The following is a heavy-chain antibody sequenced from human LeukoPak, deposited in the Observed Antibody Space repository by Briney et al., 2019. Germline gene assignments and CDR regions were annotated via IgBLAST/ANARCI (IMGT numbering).Heavy chain of an antibody. CDR3: ARGTLWFGESNYYYYYMDV. D-gene: IGHD3-10*01. CDR1: GRSISSSSYY. V-gene: IGHV4-39*07. CDR2: IYYSGST. J-gene: IGHJ6*03. Sequence: SETLSLTCTVSGRSISSSSYYWGWIRQPPGKGLEWIGGIYYSGSTNYNPSLKSRVTISVDTSKNQFSLKLSSVTAADTAVYYCARGTLWFGESNYYYYYMDVWGKGTTVTISS.